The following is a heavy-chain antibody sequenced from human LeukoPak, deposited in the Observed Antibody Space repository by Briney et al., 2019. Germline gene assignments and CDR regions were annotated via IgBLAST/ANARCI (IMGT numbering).Heavy chain of an antibody. CDR2: IYTSGST. CDR1: GGSISSYY. V-gene: IGHV4-4*07. D-gene: IGHD4-17*01. J-gene: IGHJ4*02. CDR3: ARHGDYEGYFDY. Sequence: SETLSLTCTVSGGSISSYYWSWIRQPAGKGLEWIGRIYTSGSTNYNPSLKSRVTISVDKSKNQFSLKQSSVTAADTAVYYCARHGDYEGYFDYWGQGTLVTVSS.